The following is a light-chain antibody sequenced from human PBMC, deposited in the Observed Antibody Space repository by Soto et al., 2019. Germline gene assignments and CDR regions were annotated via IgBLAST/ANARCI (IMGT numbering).Light chain of an antibody. V-gene: IGKV3-11*01. CDR2: AAS. CDR1: RSISNY. CDR3: QQRSNWPPWT. Sequence: EVVLTQSPASLSLSPGETATLSCRASRSISNYLAWFQQKPGQPPRLVIYAASTRAIGIPARFTGSGSGTDFTLTISSLEPEDFGVYYCQQRSNWPPWTFGQGTKLEIK. J-gene: IGKJ1*01.